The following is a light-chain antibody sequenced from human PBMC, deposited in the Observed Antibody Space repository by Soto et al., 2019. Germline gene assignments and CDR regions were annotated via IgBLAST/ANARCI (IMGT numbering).Light chain of an antibody. Sequence: QSVLTQPPSVSGSPGQSVAISCTGTSSDVGSYNRVSWYQQPPGAAPKLMIYEVSNRPSGVPDRFSGSKSGNTASLTISGLQAEDEADYYRNSYTGSSTFVFGTGT. CDR3: NSYTGSSTFV. V-gene: IGLV2-18*02. CDR1: SSDVGSYNR. J-gene: IGLJ1*01. CDR2: EVS.